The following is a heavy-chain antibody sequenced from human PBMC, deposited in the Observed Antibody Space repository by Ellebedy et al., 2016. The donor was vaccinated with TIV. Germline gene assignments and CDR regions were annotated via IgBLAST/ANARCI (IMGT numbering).Heavy chain of an antibody. V-gene: IGHV3-7*03. CDR2: IKQDGSEK. CDR3: ARLQMTTTFNWFDP. D-gene: IGHD4-17*01. J-gene: IGHJ5*02. Sequence: GESLKISXAASGFTFSSYWMSWVRQAPGKGLEWVANIKQDGSEKYYVDSVKGRFTISRDNAKNSLYLQMNSLRAEDTAVYYCARLQMTTTFNWFDPWGQGILVTVSS. CDR1: GFTFSSYW.